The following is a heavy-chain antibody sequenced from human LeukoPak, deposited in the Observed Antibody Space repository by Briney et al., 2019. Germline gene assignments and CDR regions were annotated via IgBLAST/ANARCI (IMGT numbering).Heavy chain of an antibody. CDR2: IYYSGST. Sequence: SSETLSLTCTVSGGSISSSSYSWGWIRQPPGKGLEWIGSIYYSGSTYYNPSLKSRVTISVDTSKNQFSLKLSSVTAADTAVYYCARQEYYDFWSGYYRGRLFDYWGQGTLVTVSS. D-gene: IGHD3-3*01. V-gene: IGHV4-39*01. CDR3: ARQEYYDFWSGYYRGRLFDY. CDR1: GGSISSSSYS. J-gene: IGHJ4*02.